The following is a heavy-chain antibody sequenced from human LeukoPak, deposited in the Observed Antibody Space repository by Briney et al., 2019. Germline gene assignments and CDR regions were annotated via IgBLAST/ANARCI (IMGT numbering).Heavy chain of an antibody. D-gene: IGHD4-17*01. CDR1: GGSISSYY. V-gene: IGHV4-59*01. Sequence: PSETLSLTCTVSGGSISSYYWSWIRQTPGKGLEWIGYIYYSGSTNYNPSLKSRVTISVDTSKNQFSLKLSSVTAADTAVYYCARDGNYGDYFDYWGQGTLVTVSS. CDR3: ARDGNYGDYFDY. CDR2: IYYSGST. J-gene: IGHJ4*02.